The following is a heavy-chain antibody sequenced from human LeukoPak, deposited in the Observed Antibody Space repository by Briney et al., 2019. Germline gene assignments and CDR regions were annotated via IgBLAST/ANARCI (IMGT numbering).Heavy chain of an antibody. CDR3: ARSGYYPFDY. D-gene: IGHD3-3*01. J-gene: IGHJ4*02. CDR1: GYSISSGYY. CDR2: IYHSGST. Sequence: PSETLSLTCAVSGYSISSGYYWGWIRQPPGKGLEWIGSIYHSGSTHYNPSLKSRVTISVDTSKNQFSLKLSSATAAATAVYYCARSGYYPFDYWGQGTLVTVSS. V-gene: IGHV4-38-2*01.